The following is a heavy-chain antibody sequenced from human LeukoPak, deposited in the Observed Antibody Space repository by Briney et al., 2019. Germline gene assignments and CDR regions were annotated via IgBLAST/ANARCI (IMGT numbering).Heavy chain of an antibody. CDR1: GFTFSSYA. D-gene: IGHD1-26*01. CDR2: ISYDGSNK. J-gene: IGHJ4*02. Sequence: GGSLRLSCAASGFTFSSYAMHWVRQAPGKGLEWVAVISYDGSNKYYADSVKGRFTISRDNSKNTLYLQMNSLRAEDTAVYYCARPRALTYFTWELEDYWGQGTLVTVSS. CDR3: ARPRALTYFTWELEDY. V-gene: IGHV3-30*04.